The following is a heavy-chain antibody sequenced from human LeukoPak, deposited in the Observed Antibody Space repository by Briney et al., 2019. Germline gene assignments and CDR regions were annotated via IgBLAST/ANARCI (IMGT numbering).Heavy chain of an antibody. CDR2: IWYDGSNK. CDR1: GFTFSSYG. D-gene: IGHD3-22*01. J-gene: IGHJ4*02. V-gene: IGHV3-30*19. CDR3: ARVPGYDSSGYFDY. Sequence: LGGSLRLSCAASGFTFSSYGMHWVRQAPGKGLEWVAVIWYDGSNKYYADSVKGRFTISRDNSKNTLYLQMNSLRAEDTAVYYCARVPGYDSSGYFDYWGQGTLVTVSS.